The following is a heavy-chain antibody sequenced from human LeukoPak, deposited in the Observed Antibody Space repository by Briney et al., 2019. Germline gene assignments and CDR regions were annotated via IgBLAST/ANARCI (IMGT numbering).Heavy chain of an antibody. CDR2: VSSSSRTK. CDR1: GGAFSSSS. CDR3: ASQSSSSSTRAPDF. J-gene: IGHJ4*02. Sequence: GGSLRLSCTGSGGAFSSSSFNWVRQTPGKGLEWISYVSSSSRTKYYAASIKGRFTISRNNANNSLFLQMSDLSADDTALYYCASQSSSSSTRAPDFWGLGTLVTVSS. V-gene: IGHV3-48*01. D-gene: IGHD6-6*01.